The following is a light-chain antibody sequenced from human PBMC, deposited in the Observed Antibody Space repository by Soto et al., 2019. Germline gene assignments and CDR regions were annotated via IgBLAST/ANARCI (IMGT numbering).Light chain of an antibody. CDR1: QSVMSSY. V-gene: IGKV3-20*01. CDR3: QQYGSSPLT. CDR2: GSS. Sequence: EIALTQSPGTLCLSPGGRATLACRASQSVMSSYLAWYQKKPGQAPRLLFYGSSSRATGFADRCSGSGSGTVFTLTISRLEPEDFAVYYCQQYGSSPLTFGGGTKVDIK. J-gene: IGKJ4*02.